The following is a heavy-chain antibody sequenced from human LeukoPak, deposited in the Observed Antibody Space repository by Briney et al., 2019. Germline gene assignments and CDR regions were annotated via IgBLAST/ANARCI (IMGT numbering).Heavy chain of an antibody. CDR2: IIPILGIA. Sequence: SVKVSCKASGGTFSSYAISWVRQAPGQGLEWMGRIIPILGIANYAQKFQGRVTITADKSTSTAHMELSSLRSEDTAVYYCARGASGGSSDYWGQGTLVTVSS. V-gene: IGHV1-69*04. CDR3: ARGASGGSSDY. J-gene: IGHJ4*02. D-gene: IGHD3-16*01. CDR1: GGTFSSYA.